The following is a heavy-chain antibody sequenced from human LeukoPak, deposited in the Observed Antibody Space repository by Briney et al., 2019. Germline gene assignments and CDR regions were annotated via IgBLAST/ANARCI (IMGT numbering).Heavy chain of an antibody. J-gene: IGHJ3*02. CDR3: ARGDTSLQRNDALDI. Sequence: GWSLTHSCAASGFIHRNYAMNGLRQPPSKELEWVSFISFTSNDIYYAASVRGGFFISRDNAKNLLSLQMNSLRAEDTALYYCARGDTSLQRNDALDIWGQGTMVSVSS. D-gene: IGHD2/OR15-2a*01. CDR1: GFIHRNYA. CDR2: ISFTSNDI. V-gene: IGHV3-21*01.